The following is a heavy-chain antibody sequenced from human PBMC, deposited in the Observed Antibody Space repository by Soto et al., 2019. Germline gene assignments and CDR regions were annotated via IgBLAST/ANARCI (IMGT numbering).Heavy chain of an antibody. Sequence: QVQLMQSGAEVKKPGSSVKVSCKASGGSFSSYAINWVRQAPGQGLEWMGGIIPMFGTPNYAQKFQGRVTINADESTNTAYMELGSLRSEDTAVYYCARVIGGSGWYGSIGSWGQGTLVTVSS. CDR2: IIPMFGTP. CDR1: GGSFSSYA. J-gene: IGHJ4*02. CDR3: ARVIGGSGWYGSIGS. V-gene: IGHV1-69*01. D-gene: IGHD6-19*01.